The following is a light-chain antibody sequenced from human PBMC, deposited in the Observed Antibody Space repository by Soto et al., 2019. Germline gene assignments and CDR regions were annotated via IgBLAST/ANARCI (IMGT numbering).Light chain of an antibody. CDR1: QSISNW. V-gene: IGKV1-5*03. CDR2: RAS. Sequence: DIQMTQSPSTLSASVGDRVTITCRASQSISNWLSWYQQRPGRAPKLLIYRASNSESGVPSRFSGSGSETEFTLTISSLQHDDSASYYCQQYSSYWTFGQGTKVEIK. J-gene: IGKJ1*01. CDR3: QQYSSYWT.